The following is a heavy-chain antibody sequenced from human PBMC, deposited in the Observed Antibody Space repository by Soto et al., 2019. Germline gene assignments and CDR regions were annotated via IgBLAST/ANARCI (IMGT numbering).Heavy chain of an antibody. D-gene: IGHD6-19*01. J-gene: IGHJ4*02. CDR3: ATESTAMASYSSGWPFDY. CDR1: GYTLTELS. V-gene: IGHV1-24*01. Sequence: ASVKVSCKVSGYTLTELSMHWVRQAPGKGLEWMGGFDPEDGETIYAQKFQGRVTVTEDTSTDTAYMELSSLRSEDTAVYYCATESTAMASYSSGWPFDYWGQGTLVTVSS. CDR2: FDPEDGET.